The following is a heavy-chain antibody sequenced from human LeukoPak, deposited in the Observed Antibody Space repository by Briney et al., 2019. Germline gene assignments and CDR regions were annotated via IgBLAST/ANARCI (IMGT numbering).Heavy chain of an antibody. V-gene: IGHV1-3*01. J-gene: IGHJ6*02. D-gene: IGHD4-17*01. Sequence: ASVKVSCKASGYTFTSYAMHWVRQAPGQRLEWMGWINAGNGNTKYSQKFQGRVTITRDTSASTAYMELSSLRSEDTAVYYCARDHDYGDYNYYYGMDVWGQGTTVTVPS. CDR1: GYTFTSYA. CDR2: INAGNGNT. CDR3: ARDHDYGDYNYYYGMDV.